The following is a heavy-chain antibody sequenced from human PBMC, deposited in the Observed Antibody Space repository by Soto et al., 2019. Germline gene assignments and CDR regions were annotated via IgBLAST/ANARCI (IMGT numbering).Heavy chain of an antibody. CDR2: ISWSGNNM. D-gene: IGHD6-19*01. Sequence: AGGSQRLSCTPSGFHLEDYAMYWVRQTPGKGLEWVSGISWSGNNMDYRDSVKGRFTISRDNAKNSLYLQMNSLRVEDTALYYCVKGLNIDYNSGWFYFDPWGQGTLVTVSS. CDR1: GFHLEDYA. J-gene: IGHJ4*02. V-gene: IGHV3-9*01. CDR3: VKGLNIDYNSGWFYFDP.